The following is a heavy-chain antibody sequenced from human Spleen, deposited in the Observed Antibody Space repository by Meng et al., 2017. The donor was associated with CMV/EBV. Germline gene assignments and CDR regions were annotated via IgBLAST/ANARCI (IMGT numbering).Heavy chain of an antibody. V-gene: IGHV1-69*10. Sequence: SVKVSCKASGGTFSSYAISWVRQAPGQGLEWMGGIIPILGIANYAQKFQGRVTITADKSTSTAYMELSSLRSEDTAVYYCARLYSSSSPIDYWGQGTLVTVSS. J-gene: IGHJ4*02. D-gene: IGHD6-6*01. CDR2: IIPILGIA. CDR1: GGTFSSYA. CDR3: ARLYSSSSPIDY.